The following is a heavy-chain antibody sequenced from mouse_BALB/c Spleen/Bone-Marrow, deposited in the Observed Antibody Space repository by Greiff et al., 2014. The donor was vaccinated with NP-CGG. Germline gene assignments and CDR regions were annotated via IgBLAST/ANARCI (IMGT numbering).Heavy chain of an antibody. CDR2: IDPANGNT. D-gene: IGHD1-1*01. V-gene: IGHV14-3*02. CDR3: ALLLRYYAMDY. J-gene: IGHJ4*01. CDR1: GFNIKDTY. Sequence: EVKLVESGAELVKPGASVKLSCTASGFNIKDTYMHWVKQRPGQGLEWIGRIDPANGNTKYDPKFQGKATITADTSSNTAYLQLSSLTSEDTAVYYCALLLRYYAMDYWGQGTSVTVSS.